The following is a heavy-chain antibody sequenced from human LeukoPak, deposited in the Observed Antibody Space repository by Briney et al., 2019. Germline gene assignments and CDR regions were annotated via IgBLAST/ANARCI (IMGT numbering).Heavy chain of an antibody. CDR3: ARDALRYGGSFDY. CDR1: GFIFSDHY. D-gene: IGHD1-26*01. V-gene: IGHV3-72*01. Sequence: GGSLRLSCAASGFIFSDHYMDWVRQAPGRGLEWVGRTRNKANSYTTEYAASVEGRFTISRDDSKHSLYLQVNSLKTEDTAVYYCARDALRYGGSFDYWGQGTLVTVSS. CDR2: TRNKANSYTT. J-gene: IGHJ4*02.